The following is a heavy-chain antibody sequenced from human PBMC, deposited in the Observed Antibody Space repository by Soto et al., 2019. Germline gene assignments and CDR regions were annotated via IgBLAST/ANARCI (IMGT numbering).Heavy chain of an antibody. J-gene: IGHJ4*01. V-gene: IGHV3-15*07. CDR2: IKSKTDGGTT. Sequence: GGSLRLSCAASGFTFTNAWINWVRQAPGKGLEWVGRIKSKTDGGTTDYAEPVKGRLAISRDDSNNMVYLQMNSLKIEDTAVYYCTSDSYSTIIIVRFDYRGHGTLVTVSS. D-gene: IGHD3-22*01. CDR3: TSDSYSTIIIVRFDY. CDR1: GFTFTNAW.